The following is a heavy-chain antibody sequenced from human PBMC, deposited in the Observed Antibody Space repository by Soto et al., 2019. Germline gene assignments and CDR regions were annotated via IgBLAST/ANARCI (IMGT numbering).Heavy chain of an antibody. D-gene: IGHD4-17*01. Sequence: LRLSWAAAGGNLSSHAVCRIRQTPGKGLKWVSAISGSSGSTYYAESVKGRITISRDNSKNTLYLQTNNLRAEQTTVYTCAKVDKPTVTTGFDNPGQRILGTLPS. J-gene: IGHJ4*02. CDR1: GGNLSSHA. CDR3: AKVDKPTVTTGFDN. V-gene: IGHV3-23*01. CDR2: ISGSSGST.